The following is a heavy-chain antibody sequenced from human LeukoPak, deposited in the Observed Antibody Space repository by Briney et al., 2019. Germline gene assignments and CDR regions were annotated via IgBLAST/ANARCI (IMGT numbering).Heavy chain of an antibody. D-gene: IGHD5-24*01. J-gene: IGHJ4*02. CDR3: ARDGSKGYYFDY. Sequence: GGSLRLSCAASGFAFSSYEMSWFRQVPGKGLEGVSYISSSGSTIYYADSVRGRFTISRDNANNSLYLQMNSLRVEDTAVYYCARDGSKGYYFDYWGQGTLVTVSS. V-gene: IGHV3-48*03. CDR1: GFAFSSYE. CDR2: ISSSGSTI.